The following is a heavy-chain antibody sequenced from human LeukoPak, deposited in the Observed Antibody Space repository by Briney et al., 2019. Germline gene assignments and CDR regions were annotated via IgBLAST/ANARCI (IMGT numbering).Heavy chain of an antibody. CDR3: AREVRYSSSLGLSPLDP. J-gene: IGHJ5*02. D-gene: IGHD6-6*01. V-gene: IGHV4-39*07. CDR1: GGSVSSSSSY. CDR2: IYNSGSI. Sequence: KSSETLSLTCTVSGGSVSSSSSYWGRIRQPPGKGLEWIGTIYNSGSIDYNPSLKSRVTISVDTSKNQFSLKLSSVTAADTAVYYCAREVRYSSSLGLSPLDPWGQGTLVTVSS.